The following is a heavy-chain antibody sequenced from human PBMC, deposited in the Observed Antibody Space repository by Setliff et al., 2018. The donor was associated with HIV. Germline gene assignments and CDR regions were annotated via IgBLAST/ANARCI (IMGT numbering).Heavy chain of an antibody. CDR3: ARDWRGWFGELFHGVALDS. D-gene: IGHD3-10*01. V-gene: IGHV3-30*04. CDR2: ISYDATYK. J-gene: IGHJ4*02. Sequence: GGSLRLSCAASGFNFGLHGMHWVRQAPGKGLQWVAFISYDATYKYYAESVKGRFTISRDNSENTLHLQMNSLRTDDTAAYYCARDWRGWFGELFHGVALDSWGQGALVTVSS. CDR1: GFNFGLHG.